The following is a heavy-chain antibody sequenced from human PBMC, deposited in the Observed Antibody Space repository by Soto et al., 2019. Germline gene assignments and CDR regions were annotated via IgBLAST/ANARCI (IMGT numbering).Heavy chain of an antibody. CDR1: GFSFSSYA. D-gene: IGHD3-22*01. V-gene: IGHV3-23*01. CDR3: ARNPNYFDSPKD. J-gene: IGHJ3*01. Sequence: GGSLRLSCAASGFSFSSYAMSWVRQAPGRGLEWVSGISGSGGSTYYADSVKARFTISRDNSKNTVFLQLSSLRLDDTALYYCARNPNYFDSPKDWGQGTMVTV. CDR2: ISGSGGST.